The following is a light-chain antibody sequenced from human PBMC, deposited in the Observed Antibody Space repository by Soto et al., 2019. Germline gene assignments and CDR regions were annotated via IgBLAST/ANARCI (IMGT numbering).Light chain of an antibody. CDR1: SSDVGGYNY. J-gene: IGLJ2*01. CDR2: EVS. Sequence: QSALTQPASVSGSPGQSITISCTGTSSDVGGYNYVSWYQQHPGRAPKLIIYEVSNRPSGVSNRFSGSKSGNTASLAISGLQDEDEADYYCSAYNTGNTLEVFGGGTKLTVL. V-gene: IGLV2-14*01. CDR3: SAYNTGNTLEV.